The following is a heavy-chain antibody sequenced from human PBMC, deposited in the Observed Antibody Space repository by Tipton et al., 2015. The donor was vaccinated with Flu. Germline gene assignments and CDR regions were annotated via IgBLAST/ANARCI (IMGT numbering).Heavy chain of an antibody. Sequence: GLVKPSETLSLTCTVSGGSISSYYWNWIRQPPGKGLEWIGYIYYSGRTDYNPSLKSRVTISVDTSKSQFSLKLRSVTAADTAVYYCARLSYYDVDLKNFYFDYWGQGALVTVSS. D-gene: IGHD3-10*02. J-gene: IGHJ4*02. CDR1: GGSISSYY. V-gene: IGHV4-59*08. CDR3: ARLSYYDVDLKNFYFDY. CDR2: IYYSGRT.